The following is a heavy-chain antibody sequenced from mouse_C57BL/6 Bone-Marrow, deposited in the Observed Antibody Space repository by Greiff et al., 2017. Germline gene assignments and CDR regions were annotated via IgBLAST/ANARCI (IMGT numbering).Heavy chain of an antibody. CDR1: GYTFTSYW. CDR3: AREGGWLRDAMDY. D-gene: IGHD2-3*01. CDR2: IYPGSGST. V-gene: IGHV1-55*01. J-gene: IGHJ4*01. Sequence: VQLQQPGAELVKPGASVKMSCKASGYTFTSYWITWVKQRPGQGLEWIGDIYPGSGSTNYNEKFKSKATLTVDTSSSTAYMQLSSLTSEDSAVYYCAREGGWLRDAMDYWGQGTSVTVSS.